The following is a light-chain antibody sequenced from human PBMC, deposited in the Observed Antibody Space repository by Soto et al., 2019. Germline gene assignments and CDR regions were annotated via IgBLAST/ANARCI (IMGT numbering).Light chain of an antibody. V-gene: IGKV1-5*01. CDR2: DAD. J-gene: IGKJ4*01. CDR3: QAYNSYPLT. Sequence: DIQMTQSPSTLSASVGDTVPINCRASQSISSWLAWYQQKHGKAPKLLIYDADSLEGGVPSRFSGSGSRTEFALTISSLQPDDFATNYCQAYNSYPLTFEGGTKVDIK. CDR1: QSISSW.